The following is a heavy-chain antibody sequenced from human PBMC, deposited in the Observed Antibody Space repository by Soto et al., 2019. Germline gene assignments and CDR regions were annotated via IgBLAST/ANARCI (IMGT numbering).Heavy chain of an antibody. CDR3: ARAFGPTIFGVEYMDV. CDR1: GFTFSDYY. V-gene: IGHV3-11*01. CDR2: ISSSGSTI. Sequence: GGSLRLSCAASGFTFSDYYMSWIRQAPGKGLEWVSYISSSGSTIYYADSVKGRFTISRDNAKNSLYLQMNSLRAEDTAVYYCARAFGPTIFGVEYMDVWGKGTTVTVSS. D-gene: IGHD3-3*01. J-gene: IGHJ6*03.